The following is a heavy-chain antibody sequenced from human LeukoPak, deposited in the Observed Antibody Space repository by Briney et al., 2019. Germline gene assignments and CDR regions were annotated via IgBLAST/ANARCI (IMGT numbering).Heavy chain of an antibody. V-gene: IGHV1-2*02. D-gene: IGHD2-2*01. CDR3: ARGYQLLVPLDAFDI. CDR1: GYTFTGYY. Sequence: ASVKVSCKASGYTFTGYYMHWVRQAPGQGLEWMGWINPNSGGTNYAQKFQGRVTMTRDTSISTAYMELSRLRSDDTAVYYCARGYQLLVPLDAFDIWGQGTMVTVSS. J-gene: IGHJ3*02. CDR2: INPNSGGT.